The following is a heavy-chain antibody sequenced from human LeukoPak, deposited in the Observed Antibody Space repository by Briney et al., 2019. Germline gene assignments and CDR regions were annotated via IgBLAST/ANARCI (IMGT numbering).Heavy chain of an antibody. Sequence: GGSLRLSCAASGVTFSSNGMHWVRQAPGKGLEWVAVISYDGSKKYYADSVKGRFTISRDNSKNTLYLQMNSLRAEDTAVYYCAKDKGSGYYPYYYYGMDVWGQGTTVTVSS. J-gene: IGHJ6*02. CDR3: AKDKGSGYYPYYYYGMDV. CDR2: ISYDGSKK. D-gene: IGHD3-3*01. V-gene: IGHV3-30*18. CDR1: GVTFSSNG.